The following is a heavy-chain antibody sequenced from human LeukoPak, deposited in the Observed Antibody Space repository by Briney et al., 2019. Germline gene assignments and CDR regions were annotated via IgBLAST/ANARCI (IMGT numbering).Heavy chain of an antibody. CDR3: ARDEPAYDSSGYHID. CDR1: GFTFSSYS. CDR2: IYSGGST. J-gene: IGHJ4*02. V-gene: IGHV3-66*01. D-gene: IGHD3-22*01. Sequence: PGGSLRLSCAASGFTFSSYSMNWVRQAPGKGLEWVSVIYSGGSTYYADSVKGRFTISRDNSKNTLYLQMNSLRAEDTAVYYCARDEPAYDSSGYHIDWGQGTLVTVSS.